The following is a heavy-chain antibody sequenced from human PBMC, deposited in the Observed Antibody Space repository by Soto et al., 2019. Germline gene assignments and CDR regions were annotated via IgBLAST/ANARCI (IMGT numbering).Heavy chain of an antibody. J-gene: IGHJ4*02. CDR3: ARTDGTTTFGYFDY. CDR2: IHHNGGT. V-gene: IGHV4-30-2*01. CDR1: GDSVSRDGYS. Sequence: SETLSLTCAVSGDSVSRDGYSWNWIRQPPGRGLEWLGHIHHNGGTYYNPSLKSRVTISVDTSRNQVSLKLTSVTAADTAVYYCARTDGTTTFGYFDYWGQGTLVTVSS. D-gene: IGHD4-4*01.